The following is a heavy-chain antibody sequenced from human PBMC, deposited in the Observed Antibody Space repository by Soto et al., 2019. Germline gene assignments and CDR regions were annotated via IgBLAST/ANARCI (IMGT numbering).Heavy chain of an antibody. CDR2: ISSSSSTI. Sequence: GGSLRLSCAASGFTFSSDSMNWVRQAPGKGLEWVSYISSSSSTIYYADSVKGRFTISRDNAKNSLYLQMNSLRDEDTAVYYCARTRCSTSCPFDPWGPGTLVTVSS. CDR1: GFTFSSDS. J-gene: IGHJ5*02. D-gene: IGHD2-2*01. V-gene: IGHV3-48*02. CDR3: ARTRCSTSCPFDP.